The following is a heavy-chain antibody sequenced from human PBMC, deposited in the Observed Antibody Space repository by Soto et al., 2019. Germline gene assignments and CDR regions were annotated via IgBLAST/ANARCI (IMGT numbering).Heavy chain of an antibody. D-gene: IGHD3-9*01. J-gene: IGHJ3*02. CDR3: AGLNSDLLTGKYAFDI. CDR2: MYNTGST. CDR1: GGSISSYY. Sequence: SETLSLTCTVSGGSISSYYWSWIRQPPGKGLEWIGYMYNTGSTIYNPSLKSRVTMSVDTSKNQFSLKLSSVTAADTAVYYCAGLNSDLLTGKYAFDIWGQGTMVTVSS. V-gene: IGHV4-59*08.